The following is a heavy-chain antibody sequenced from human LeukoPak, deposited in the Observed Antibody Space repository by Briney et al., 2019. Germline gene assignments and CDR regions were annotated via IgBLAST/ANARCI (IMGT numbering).Heavy chain of an antibody. CDR2: MNPNRGNT. J-gene: IGHJ4*02. V-gene: IGHV1-8*03. D-gene: IGHD4-11*01. CDR3: ARGPEFSKYVDY. CDR1: GGTFSSYA. Sequence: ASVKVSCKASGGTFSSYAISWVRQATGQGLEWMGWMNPNRGNTAYAQNFQGRVTFTRNTSISTAYLELSSLRSEDTAVYFCARGPEFSKYVDYWGQGTLVTVSS.